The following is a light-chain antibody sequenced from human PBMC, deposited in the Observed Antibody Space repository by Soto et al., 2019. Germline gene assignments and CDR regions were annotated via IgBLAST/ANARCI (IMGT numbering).Light chain of an antibody. CDR2: EVT. V-gene: IGLV2-14*01. CDR1: SSDVGGYNY. Sequence: QSVLTQPASVSGSPGQSITISCTGTSSDVGGYNYVSWYQQHPGKVPKLMIYEVTNRPLGVSSRFSGSKSGYTASLTISGLQTDDEADYYCSSYTSSIRIFGGGTKVTV. J-gene: IGLJ2*01. CDR3: SSYTSSIRI.